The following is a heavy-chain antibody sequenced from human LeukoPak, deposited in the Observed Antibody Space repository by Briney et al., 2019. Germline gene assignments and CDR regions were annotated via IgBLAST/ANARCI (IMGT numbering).Heavy chain of an antibody. CDR2: INHSGST. Sequence: SETLSLTCAVYGGSFSGYYWSWVRQPPGKGLEWIGEINHSGSTNYNPSLKSRVTISVDTSKNQFSLKLSSVTAADTAVYYCARTSSSSNRYYYYYMDVWGKGTTVTVSS. J-gene: IGHJ6*03. D-gene: IGHD6-6*01. V-gene: IGHV4-34*01. CDR1: GGSFSGYY. CDR3: ARTSSSSNRYYYYYMDV.